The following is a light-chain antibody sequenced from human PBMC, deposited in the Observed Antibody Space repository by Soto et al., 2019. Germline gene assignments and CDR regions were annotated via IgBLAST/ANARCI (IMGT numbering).Light chain of an antibody. V-gene: IGLV2-23*02. CDR2: EVN. J-gene: IGLJ1*01. CDR3: CSSAESPTYV. CDR1: NSDVGSYKL. Sequence: QSVLTQPAAVSGSPGQSITISCTGTNSDVGSYKLVSWYQQHPGKAPKLIIFEVNKRPPGISNRFSGSKSGNTASLTISGLRPEDEADYYCCSSAESPTYVFGTGTKLTVL.